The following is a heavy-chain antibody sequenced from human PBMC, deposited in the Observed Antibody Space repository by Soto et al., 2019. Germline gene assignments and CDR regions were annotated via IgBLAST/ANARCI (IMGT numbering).Heavy chain of an antibody. V-gene: IGHV3-23*05. D-gene: IGHD1-26*01. CDR1: GFTFYTYA. CDR3: AKGRLAVGSDWFDS. J-gene: IGHJ5*01. Sequence: PGGSLRLSCEASGFTFYTYAMIWVRQAPGKGLEWVTAIDSDGTDTYYADFVKGRFTVSRDNSKNTLYLRMRSLTAEDTALYYCAKGRLAVGSDWFDSWGPGTLVTVSS. CDR2: IDSDGTDT.